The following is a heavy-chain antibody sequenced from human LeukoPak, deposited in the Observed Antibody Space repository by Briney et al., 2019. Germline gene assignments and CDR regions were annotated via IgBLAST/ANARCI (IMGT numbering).Heavy chain of an antibody. J-gene: IGHJ5*02. CDR1: GFTASSIY. CDR3: AGDTHSSSWYDH. D-gene: IGHD6-19*01. CDR2: IYSDGNT. V-gene: IGHV3-53*01. Sequence: GGSLRLSCAVSGFTASSIYMRRVRQAPGEGLEWVAFIYSDGNTYYADSVKGRFTLSRDSSGNTLYLQMNSLRVDDTAVYYCAGDTHSSSWYDHWGQGTLVTVSS.